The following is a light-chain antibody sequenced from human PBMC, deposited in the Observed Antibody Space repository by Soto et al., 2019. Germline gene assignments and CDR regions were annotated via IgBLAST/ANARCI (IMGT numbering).Light chain of an antibody. CDR3: KSYAGSNPYV. V-gene: IGLV2-8*01. J-gene: IGLJ1*01. CDR1: KNDIGVYDF. Sequence: QSVLTQPPSASGSPGQSVTISCTGTKNDIGVYDFVSWYQHHPGKAPRLIIYEVVQRPSGVPDRFSGSKSGNTASLTVSGLQAAYEADYFCKSYAGSNPYVFGTGTKVNVL. CDR2: EVV.